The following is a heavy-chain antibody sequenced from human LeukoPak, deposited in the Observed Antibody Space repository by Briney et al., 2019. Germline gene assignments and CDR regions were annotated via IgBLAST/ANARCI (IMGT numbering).Heavy chain of an antibody. J-gene: IGHJ4*02. V-gene: IGHV3-7*01. Sequence: GGSLRLSCAASGFTFSNYWMTWVRQAPGKGLEWVAHINQDGSKENYMHSVKARFTISRDNAKNSLSLQMNSLRAEDTAVYYCVRDGGVSGYDLLDYWGQGTLVTVSS. CDR3: VRDGGVSGYDLLDY. CDR1: GFTFSNYW. CDR2: INQDGSKE. D-gene: IGHD5-12*01.